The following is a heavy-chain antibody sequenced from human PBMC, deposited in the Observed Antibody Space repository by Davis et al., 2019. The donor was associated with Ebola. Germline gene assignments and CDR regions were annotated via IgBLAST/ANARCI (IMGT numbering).Heavy chain of an antibody. CDR3: ARSGLSFGVVKYHYGMDV. CDR2: ISGSGGTT. J-gene: IGHJ6*04. Sequence: GGSLRLSCPDSVIPFSSYAMTWVRQAPGKGLEWVSAISGSGGTTYYAGSVKGRFTVSRDNSKKTMYLQMNSLRAEDTAVYYCARSGLSFGVVKYHYGMDVWGKGTTVTVSS. CDR1: VIPFSSYA. D-gene: IGHD3-3*01. V-gene: IGHV3-23*01.